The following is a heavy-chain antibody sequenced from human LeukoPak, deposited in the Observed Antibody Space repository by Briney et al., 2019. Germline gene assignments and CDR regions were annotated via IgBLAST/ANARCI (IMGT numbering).Heavy chain of an antibody. Sequence: PSETLSLTCAVYGGSFSGYYWSWIRQPPGKGVEWIGEINHSGSTNYNPSLKSRVTISVDTSKNQFSLKLSSVTAADTAVYYCARGPLYYDYVWGSYRKRYDAFDIWGQGTMVTVSS. D-gene: IGHD3-16*02. CDR3: ARGPLYYDYVWGSYRKRYDAFDI. V-gene: IGHV4-34*01. CDR1: GGSFSGYY. J-gene: IGHJ3*02. CDR2: INHSGST.